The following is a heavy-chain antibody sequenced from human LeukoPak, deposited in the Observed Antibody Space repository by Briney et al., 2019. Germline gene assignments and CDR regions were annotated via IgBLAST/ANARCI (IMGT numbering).Heavy chain of an antibody. J-gene: IGHJ4*02. CDR1: GGSISSGDYY. CDR3: ARAPVGATRYFDY. Sequence: SETLSLTCTVSGGSISSGDYYWSWIRQPPGEGLEWIGYIYYSGSTHYNPSLKSRVTISVDTSKNQFSLKLSSVTAADTAVYYCARAPVGATRYFDYWGQGTLVTVSS. V-gene: IGHV4-30-4*08. D-gene: IGHD1-26*01. CDR2: IYYSGST.